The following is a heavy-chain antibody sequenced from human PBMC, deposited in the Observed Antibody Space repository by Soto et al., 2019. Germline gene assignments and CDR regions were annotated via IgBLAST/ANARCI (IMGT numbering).Heavy chain of an antibody. D-gene: IGHD6-25*01. CDR2: IIPIFGTA. Sequence: ASVKVSCKASGGTFSSYAISWVRQAPGQGLEWMGGIIPIFGTANYAQKFQGRVTITADESTSTAYMELSSLRSEDTAVYYCASGGYVGYYYYGMDVWGQGTTVTVSS. J-gene: IGHJ6*02. CDR1: GGTFSSYA. V-gene: IGHV1-69*13. CDR3: ASGGYVGYYYYGMDV.